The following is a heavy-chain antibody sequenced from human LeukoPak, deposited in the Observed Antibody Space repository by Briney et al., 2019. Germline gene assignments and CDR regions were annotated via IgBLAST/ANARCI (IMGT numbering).Heavy chain of an antibody. Sequence: SETLSLTCTVSGGSISSYYWSWIRQPPGKGLEWIGYIYYSGSTNYNPSLKSRVTISVDTSKNQFSLKLSSVTAADTAVYYCARVWIAARPGYMDVWGKRITVTVSS. D-gene: IGHD6-6*01. CDR2: IYYSGST. V-gene: IGHV4-59*01. CDR1: GGSISSYY. CDR3: ARVWIAARPGYMDV. J-gene: IGHJ6*03.